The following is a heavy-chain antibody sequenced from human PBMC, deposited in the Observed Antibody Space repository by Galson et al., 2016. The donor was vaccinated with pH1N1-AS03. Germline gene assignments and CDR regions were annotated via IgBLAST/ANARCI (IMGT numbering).Heavy chain of an antibody. CDR3: ASHMGNSWHVGLGF. CDR2: MYPEDSDI. D-gene: IGHD1/OR15-1a*01. J-gene: IGHJ4*02. V-gene: IGHV5-51*03. CDR1: GYNFMSYW. Sequence: QSGAEVKKPGESLKISCKVSGYNFMSYWIGWVRQMPGEGLEWLGIMYPEDSDIRYSPSLRGQVTISADKSISTANLQWTSLEASDTGIYYCASHMGNSWHVGLGFWGPGTLVTVSS.